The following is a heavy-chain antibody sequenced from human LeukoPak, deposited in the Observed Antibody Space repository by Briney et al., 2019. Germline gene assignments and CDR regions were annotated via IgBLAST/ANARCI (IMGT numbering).Heavy chain of an antibody. Sequence: PGTSLRLSCSASGFTFSNFDFHWVRQAPGKGLEWVAVISYDGANEYYADSVKDRFTISRDDSKSAVFLQMNSLRAEDSASYYCKTHPIASAGPIYDAFDVWGQGTRVTVS. CDR2: ISYDGANE. J-gene: IGHJ3*01. D-gene: IGHD6-13*01. CDR3: KTHPIASAGPIYDAFDV. V-gene: IGHV3-30*03. CDR1: GFTFSNFD.